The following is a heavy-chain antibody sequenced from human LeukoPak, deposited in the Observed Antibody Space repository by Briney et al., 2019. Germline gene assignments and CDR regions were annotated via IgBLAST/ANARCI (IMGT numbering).Heavy chain of an antibody. CDR1: GYTFTGYY. V-gene: IGHV1-2*02. CDR3: ARSASRIVLMVYAILGY. CDR2: INPNSGGT. D-gene: IGHD2-8*01. Sequence: GASVKVSCKASGYTFTGYYMHWVRQAPGQGLEWMGWINPNSGGTNYAQKFQGRVTMTRDTSISTAYMELSRLRSDDTAVYYCARSASRIVLMVYAILGYWGQGTLVTVSS. J-gene: IGHJ4*02.